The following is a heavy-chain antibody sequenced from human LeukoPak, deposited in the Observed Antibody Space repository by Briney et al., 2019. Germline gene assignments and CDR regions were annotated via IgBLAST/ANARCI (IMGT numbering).Heavy chain of an antibody. J-gene: IGHJ4*02. CDR1: GGTFSSYT. CDR3: ARDVRSNLLGY. D-gene: IGHD3-16*01. CDR2: IIPILGIA. Sequence: GASVKVSCKASGGTFSSYTISWVRQAPGQGLEWMGRIIPILGIANYAQKFQGRVTITADKSTSTAYMELSSLRSEDAAVYYCARDVRSNLLGYWGQGTLVTVSS. V-gene: IGHV1-69*04.